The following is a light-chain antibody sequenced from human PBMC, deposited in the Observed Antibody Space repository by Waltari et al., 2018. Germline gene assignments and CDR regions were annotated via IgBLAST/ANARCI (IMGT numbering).Light chain of an antibody. V-gene: IGKV1-39*01. Sequence: DIQMTQFPSSLSASVGDRVTISCRASQNINRYINCYQQTPGKAPKLRLCAGSTLQSGVPSRVSGSDSGTDFTLAISCLQPEDSASYYCQQSYRTPYTFGQGTKVEV. J-gene: IGKJ2*01. CDR1: QNINRY. CDR3: QQSYRTPYT. CDR2: AGS.